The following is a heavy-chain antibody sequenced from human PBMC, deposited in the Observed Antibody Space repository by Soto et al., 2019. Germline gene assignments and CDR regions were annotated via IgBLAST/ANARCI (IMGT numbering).Heavy chain of an antibody. V-gene: IGHV4-59*01. CDR3: ARRHGASSDY. CDR2: IYYSGST. Sequence: SETLSLTCTVSGGSISSYYWSWIRQPPGKGLEWIGYIYYSGSTNYNPSLKSRVTISVDTSKNQFSLKLSSVTAADTAVYYCARRHGASSDYWGQGTLVTLSS. D-gene: IGHD4-17*01. J-gene: IGHJ4*02. CDR1: GGSISSYY.